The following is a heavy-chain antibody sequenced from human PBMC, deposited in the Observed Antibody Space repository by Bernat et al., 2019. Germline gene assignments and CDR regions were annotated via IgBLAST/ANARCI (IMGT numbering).Heavy chain of an antibody. D-gene: IGHD3-10*01. V-gene: IGHV3-30*03. CDR1: GFTFSSYG. CDR2: ISYDGSNK. CDR3: ATDHLTMVRGVIMFLDY. J-gene: IGHJ4*02. Sequence: QVQLVESGGGVVQPGRSLRLSCAASGFTFSSYGMHWVRQAPGKGLEWVAVISYDGSNKYYADSVKGRFTISRDNSKNTLYLQMNSLRAEDTAVYYCATDHLTMVRGVIMFLDYWGQGTLVTVSS.